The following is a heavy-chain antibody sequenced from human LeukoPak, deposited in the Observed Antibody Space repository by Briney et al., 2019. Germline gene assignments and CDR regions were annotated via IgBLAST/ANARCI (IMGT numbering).Heavy chain of an antibody. CDR1: GYTFTSYY. V-gene: IGHV1-46*01. CDR3: ARLYYYDSSGYYYYYYGMDV. J-gene: IGHJ6*02. Sequence: ASVKVSCKASGYTFTSYYMHWVRQAPGQGLEWMGIINPSGGSTSYAQKFQGRVTMTRNTSISTAYMELSSLRSEDTAVYYCARLYYYDSSGYYYYYYGMDVWGQGTTVTVSS. D-gene: IGHD3-22*01. CDR2: INPSGGST.